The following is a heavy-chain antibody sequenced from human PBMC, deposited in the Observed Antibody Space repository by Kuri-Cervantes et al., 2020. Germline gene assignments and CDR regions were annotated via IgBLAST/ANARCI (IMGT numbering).Heavy chain of an antibody. Sequence: SGPTLVKPTQTLTLTCTFSGFSLSTSGMCVSWVRQPPGKGLEWIGEINHSGSTNYNPSLKSRVTISVDTSKNQFSLKLSSVTAADTAVYYCARGWGGMYYFDYWGQGTLVTVSS. D-gene: IGHD2-21*01. CDR3: ARGWGGMYYFDY. J-gene: IGHJ4*02. CDR2: INHSGST. CDR1: GFSLSTSGMC. V-gene: IGHV4-61*08.